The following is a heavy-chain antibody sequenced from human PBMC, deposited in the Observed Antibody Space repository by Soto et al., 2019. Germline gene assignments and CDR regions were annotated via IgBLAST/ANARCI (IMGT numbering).Heavy chain of an antibody. CDR1: GFTVSSNY. CDR3: ATTTQFFYYFDS. J-gene: IGHJ4*02. CDR2: IFSGGTT. D-gene: IGHD2-2*01. V-gene: IGHV3-53*01. Sequence: EVQLVESGGGLIQPGGSLRLSCAASGFTVSSNYMIWVRQAPGMGLEWVSLIFSGGTTYYAASVKGRFTISRDNSKNTLYLQMNGLRAEDTAVYYCATTTQFFYYFDSWGQGTLLTFSS.